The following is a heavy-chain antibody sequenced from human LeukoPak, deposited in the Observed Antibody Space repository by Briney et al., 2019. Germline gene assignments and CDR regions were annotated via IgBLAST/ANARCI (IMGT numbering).Heavy chain of an antibody. V-gene: IGHV5-51*01. CDR1: GYTFTTYW. D-gene: IGHD4-17*01. CDR3: ARHTTTVTPRAFDY. CDR2: IYPGDSDT. J-gene: IGHJ4*02. Sequence: GESLKISCKGSGYTFTTYWIAWVRQTPGKGPEWMGIIYPGDSDTRYSPSFQGQVTISADKSISTAYLQWSSLKASDTAMYYCARHTTTVTPRAFDYWGQGTLVTVSS.